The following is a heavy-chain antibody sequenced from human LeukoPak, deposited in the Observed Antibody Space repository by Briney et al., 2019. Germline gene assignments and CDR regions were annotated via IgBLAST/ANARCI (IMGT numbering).Heavy chain of an antibody. J-gene: IGHJ4*02. CDR2: IGASGGST. D-gene: IGHD5-12*01. CDR1: GFTFSSYA. V-gene: IGHV3-23*01. Sequence: PGRSLRLSCAASGFTFSSYAMNWVRQAPGKGLEWVSGIGASGGSTYYADSVKGRFTISRDNSKNTLYLQMNSLRAEDTAVYYCAKGPDSGLRYFDYWGQGTLVTVSS. CDR3: AKGPDSGLRYFDY.